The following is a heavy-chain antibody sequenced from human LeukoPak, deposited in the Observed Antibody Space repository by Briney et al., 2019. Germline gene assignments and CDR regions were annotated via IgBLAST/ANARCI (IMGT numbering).Heavy chain of an antibody. J-gene: IGHJ6*03. CDR2: IKQDGSEK. Sequence: GGSLRLSCAASGFTFSSYWMSWVRQAPGKGLEWVANIKQDGSEKYYADSVEGRFTISRDNAKNSLYLHMDSLRAEDTAVYYCARDQVGATKGIYYYYMDVWGKGTTVTISS. CDR1: GFTFSSYW. CDR3: ARDQVGATKGIYYYYMDV. V-gene: IGHV3-7*01. D-gene: IGHD1-26*01.